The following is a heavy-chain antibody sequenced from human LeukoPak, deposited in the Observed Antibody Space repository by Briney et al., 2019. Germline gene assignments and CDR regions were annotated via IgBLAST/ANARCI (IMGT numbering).Heavy chain of an antibody. CDR1: GFTFSSYW. D-gene: IGHD5-12*01. J-gene: IGHJ4*02. CDR3: AKVQGARGYDRGDY. CDR2: ISYDGSNK. Sequence: GGSLRLSCAASGFTFSSYWMHWVRQAPGKGLEWVAVISYDGSNKYYADSVKGRFTISRDNSKNTLYLQMNSLRAEDTAVYYCAKVQGARGYDRGDYWGQGTLVTVSS. V-gene: IGHV3-30*18.